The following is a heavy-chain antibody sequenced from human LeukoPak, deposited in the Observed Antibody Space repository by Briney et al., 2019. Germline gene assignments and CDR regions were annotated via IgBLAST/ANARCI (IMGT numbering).Heavy chain of an antibody. J-gene: IGHJ6*02. CDR3: GRGPKAGGPHHDMDV. CDR2: IYHSGNT. V-gene: IGHV4-4*02. CDR1: GDSISSSNW. D-gene: IGHD2-15*01. Sequence: SETLSLTCAVSGDSISSSNWWTWVRQPPGEGLEWIGEIYHSGNTNYNPSLKSRVTMSVDKSKNQFSLNLNSVTAADTAVYYCGRGPKAGGPHHDMDVWGRGTTVTVSS.